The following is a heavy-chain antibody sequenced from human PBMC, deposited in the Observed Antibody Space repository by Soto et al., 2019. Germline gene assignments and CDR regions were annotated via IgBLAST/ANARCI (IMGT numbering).Heavy chain of an antibody. CDR1: GFTFSSYA. D-gene: IGHD2-2*01. Sequence: LRLSCAASGFTFSSYAMSWVRQAPGKGLEWVSAISGSGGSTYYADSVKGRFTISRDNSKNTLYLQMNSLRAEDTAVYYCATPSYRLPQASWFDPWGQGTLVTVSS. J-gene: IGHJ5*02. CDR3: ATPSYRLPQASWFDP. V-gene: IGHV3-23*01. CDR2: ISGSGGST.